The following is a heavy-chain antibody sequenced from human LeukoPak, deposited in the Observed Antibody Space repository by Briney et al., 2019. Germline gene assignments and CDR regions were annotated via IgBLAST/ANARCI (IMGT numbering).Heavy chain of an antibody. Sequence: ASVKVSCKAPGYTFTSYDINWVRQATGQGLEWMGWMNPNSGNTGYAQKFQGRVTMTRNTSISTAYMELSSLRSEDTAVYYCARARYYGSGSYYDGNWFDPWGQGTLVTVSS. J-gene: IGHJ5*02. D-gene: IGHD3-10*01. CDR2: MNPNSGNT. V-gene: IGHV1-8*01. CDR1: GYTFTSYD. CDR3: ARARYYGSGSYYDGNWFDP.